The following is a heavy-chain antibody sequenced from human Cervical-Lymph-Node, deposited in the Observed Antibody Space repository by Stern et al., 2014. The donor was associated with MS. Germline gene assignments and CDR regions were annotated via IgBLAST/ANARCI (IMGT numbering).Heavy chain of an antibody. Sequence: QLVESGGDLVRPGRALRLSCAASGFPFDDYALHWVRQAPAKGLEWVSGISWDVSRMTLATSGRGRFPVPRDNAKNSLYLQMNGLSPDDTAFYYCKKSSALYFTSGSLDYWAQGTLVPVSS. CDR3: KKSSALYFTSGSLDY. CDR1: GFPFDDYA. CDR2: ISWDVSRM. D-gene: IGHD2-8*01. J-gene: IGHJ4*02. V-gene: IGHV3-9*01.